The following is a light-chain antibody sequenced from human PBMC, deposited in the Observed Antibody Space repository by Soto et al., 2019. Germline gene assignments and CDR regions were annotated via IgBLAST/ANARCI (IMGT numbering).Light chain of an antibody. V-gene: IGKV3-11*01. Sequence: EIVLTQSPATLSSSPGERATLSCRASQSVSRYLAWYQQRPGQAPRLLIYDTSNRFTGIPARFSGSGSGTDFTLTISSLEPEDFAVYYCQQRSSWPPTFGQGTKVEIK. CDR2: DTS. CDR3: QQRSSWPPT. J-gene: IGKJ1*01. CDR1: QSVSRY.